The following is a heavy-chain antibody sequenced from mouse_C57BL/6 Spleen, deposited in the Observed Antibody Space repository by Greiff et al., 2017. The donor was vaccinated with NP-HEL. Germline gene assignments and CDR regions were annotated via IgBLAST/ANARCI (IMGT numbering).Heavy chain of an antibody. CDR3: TRHYGSSYTGFDY. D-gene: IGHD1-1*01. Sequence: EVKLMESGGGLVQPGGSMKLSCAASGFTFSDAWMDWVRQSPEKGLEWVAEIRNKANNHATYYAESVKGRFTISRDDSKSSVYLQMNSLRAEDTGIYYCTRHYGSSYTGFDYWGQGTTLTVSS. V-gene: IGHV6-6*01. CDR1: GFTFSDAW. J-gene: IGHJ2*01. CDR2: IRNKANNHAT.